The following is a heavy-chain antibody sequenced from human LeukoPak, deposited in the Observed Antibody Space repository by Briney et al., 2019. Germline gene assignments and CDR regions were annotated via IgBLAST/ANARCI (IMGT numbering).Heavy chain of an antibody. V-gene: IGHV1-2*02. Sequence: ASVKVSCKASGDTFTGHYMHWVRQAPGQGLEWMGWINPNSGDTNYAQKFQGRVTMTTDTSISTAYMELSRLRSDDTAVYYCARDFYYDNSGSFDYWGQGTLVTVSS. J-gene: IGHJ4*02. CDR3: ARDFYYDNSGSFDY. CDR1: GDTFTGHY. D-gene: IGHD3-22*01. CDR2: INPNSGDT.